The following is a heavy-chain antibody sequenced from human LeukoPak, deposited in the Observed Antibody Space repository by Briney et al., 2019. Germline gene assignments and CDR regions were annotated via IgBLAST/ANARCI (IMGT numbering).Heavy chain of an antibody. Sequence: GGSLRLSCAASGFTFSSYAMHWVRQAPGKGLEWVAVISYDGSNKYYADSVKGRFTISRDNSKNTLYLQMNSLRAEDTAVYYCASLGQQLDYWGQGTLVTVSS. V-gene: IGHV3-30-3*01. J-gene: IGHJ4*02. CDR1: GFTFSSYA. D-gene: IGHD6-13*01. CDR2: ISYDGSNK. CDR3: ASLGQQLDY.